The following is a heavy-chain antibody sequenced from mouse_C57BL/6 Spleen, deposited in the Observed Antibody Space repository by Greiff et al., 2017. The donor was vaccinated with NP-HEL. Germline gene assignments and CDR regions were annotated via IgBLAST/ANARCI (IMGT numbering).Heavy chain of an antibody. CDR1: GYTFTSYW. V-gene: IGHV1-69*01. CDR2: IDPSDSYT. Sequence: QVQLQQPGAELVMPGASVKLSCKASGYTFTSYWMHWVKQRPGQGLEWIGEIDPSDSYTNYNRKFKGKSTLTVDKSSSTAYMQLSSLTSEDSAVYYCARPYYYGSSYAMDYWGQGTSVTVSS. CDR3: ARPYYYGSSYAMDY. D-gene: IGHD1-1*01. J-gene: IGHJ4*01.